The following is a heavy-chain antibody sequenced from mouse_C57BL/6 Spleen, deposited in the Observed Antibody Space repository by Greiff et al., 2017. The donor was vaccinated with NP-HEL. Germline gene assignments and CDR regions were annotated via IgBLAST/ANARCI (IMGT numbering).Heavy chain of an antibody. CDR1: GFTFTDYY. Sequence: EVHLVESGGGLVQPGGSLSLSCAASGFTFTDYYMSWVRQPPGKALEWLGFIRNKANGYTTEYSASVKGRFTISRDNSQSILYLQMNALIAEDSATYYCASYGSSSWYFDVWGTGTTVTVSS. J-gene: IGHJ1*03. CDR3: ASYGSSSWYFDV. CDR2: IRNKANGYTT. V-gene: IGHV7-3*01. D-gene: IGHD1-1*01.